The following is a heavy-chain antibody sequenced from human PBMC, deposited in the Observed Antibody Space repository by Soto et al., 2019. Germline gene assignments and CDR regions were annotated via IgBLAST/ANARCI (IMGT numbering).Heavy chain of an antibody. Sequence: QVQLVQSGGEVKKPGASVKVSCEASGYSFHTYAISWVRQAPGQGLEWVGWISGYNGNTNYAEKFQGRVTLTTDTSTKTAFMELRGLTSDATAVYYCAREYGMDVWGQGTTVTVSS. V-gene: IGHV1-18*01. CDR1: GYSFHTYA. CDR3: AREYGMDV. J-gene: IGHJ6*02. CDR2: ISGYNGNT.